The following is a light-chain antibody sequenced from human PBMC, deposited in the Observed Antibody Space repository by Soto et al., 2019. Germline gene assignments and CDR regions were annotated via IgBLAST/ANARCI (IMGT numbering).Light chain of an antibody. V-gene: IGKV3-20*01. Sequence: EIVLTQSPGTLSLSPGERATLSCRAGQSVSNTYLAWYQQKPGQAPRLLIYGASSRATGIPDRFSGSGSGTEFTLTSSSLQPEDFTVYSCLQYHNLWAFGQGTKVEI. CDR3: LQYHNLWA. CDR2: GAS. J-gene: IGKJ1*01. CDR1: QSVSNTY.